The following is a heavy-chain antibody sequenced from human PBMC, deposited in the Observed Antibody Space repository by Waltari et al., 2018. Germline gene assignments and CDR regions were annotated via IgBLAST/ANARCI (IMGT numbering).Heavy chain of an antibody. V-gene: IGHV1-18*01. Sequence: QVQLVQSGAEVKRPGASVKVSCKASGYNFLSYGITWGRQAPGQGLEWTGWIDTYTGNTKYAQTLQGRVTMTTDTSTITVYMHLRSLKSDDTAVYFCARDPFPGDYWGQGTLVAVSS. J-gene: IGHJ4*02. D-gene: IGHD3-10*01. CDR3: ARDPFPGDY. CDR2: IDTYTGNT. CDR1: GYNFLSYG.